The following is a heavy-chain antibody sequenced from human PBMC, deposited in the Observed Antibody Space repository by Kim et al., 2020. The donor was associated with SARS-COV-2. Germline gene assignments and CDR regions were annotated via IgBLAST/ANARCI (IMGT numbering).Heavy chain of an antibody. Sequence: GGSLRLSCATSGFTFDNYVMSWVRQPPGKGLEWVAAISNSGGDIYYADSVKARFIVSRDNAKNPLYLQMNSLRAEDTALYYCAKNRVVLLAGDDWNYGLDVWGRGTTVTVS. V-gene: IGHV3-23*01. CDR3: AKNRVVLLAGDDWNYGLDV. CDR2: ISNSGGDI. CDR1: GFTFDNYV. D-gene: IGHD1-1*01. J-gene: IGHJ6*02.